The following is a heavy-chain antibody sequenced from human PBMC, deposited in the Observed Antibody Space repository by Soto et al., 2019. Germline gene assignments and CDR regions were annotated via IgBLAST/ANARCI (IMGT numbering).Heavy chain of an antibody. CDR1: GGTFSSYA. Sequence: SVKVSCKASGGTFSSYAISWVRQAPGQGLEWMGGIIPIFGTANYAQKFQGRVTITADESTSTAYMELSSLRSEDTAIYYCAKDAISGDGIWLMDSWGQGTVVTVSS. CDR2: IIPIFGTA. D-gene: IGHD4-17*01. CDR3: AKDAISGDGIWLMDS. J-gene: IGHJ5*02. V-gene: IGHV1-69*13.